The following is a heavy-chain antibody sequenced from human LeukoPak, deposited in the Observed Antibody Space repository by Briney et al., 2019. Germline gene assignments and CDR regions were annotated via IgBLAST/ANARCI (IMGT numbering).Heavy chain of an antibody. CDR3: AKDLEITSPFYGSRSYSWFDP. CDR1: GFTFSSYA. D-gene: IGHD3-10*01. Sequence: GGSLRLSCAASGFTFSSYAMTWVRQAPGKGLEWVSGITASGHSTYYADSVKGRFTISRDNSKNTLYLQMNSLRAEDTAVYYCAKDLEITSPFYGSRSYSWFDPWGQGTLVTVSS. V-gene: IGHV3-23*01. CDR2: ITASGHST. J-gene: IGHJ5*02.